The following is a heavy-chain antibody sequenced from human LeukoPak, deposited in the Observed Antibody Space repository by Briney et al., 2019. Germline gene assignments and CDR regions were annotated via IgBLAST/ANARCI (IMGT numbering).Heavy chain of an antibody. J-gene: IGHJ5*02. D-gene: IGHD2-2*01. CDR2: ISWNSGSI. V-gene: IGHV3-9*01. CDR3: ARDHQLLLLSHWFDP. CDR1: GFTFDDYA. Sequence: PGGSLRLSCAASGFTFDDYAMHWVRQVPGKGLEWVSGISWNSGSIGYADFVKGRFTISRDNAKNSLYLQMNSLRAEDTAVYYCARDHQLLLLSHWFDPWGQGTLVTVSS.